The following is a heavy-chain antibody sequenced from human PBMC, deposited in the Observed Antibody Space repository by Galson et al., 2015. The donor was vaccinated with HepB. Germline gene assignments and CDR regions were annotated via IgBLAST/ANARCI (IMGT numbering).Heavy chain of an antibody. CDR1: GYTFTSYG. CDR2: ISAYNGNT. Sequence: SVKVSCKASGYTFTSYGISWVRQAPGQGLEWMGWISAYNGNTNYAQKLQGRVTMTTDTSTSTAYMELRSLRSDDTAVYYCARDLGIAVAGTFGWYFDLWGRGTLVTVSS. J-gene: IGHJ2*01. D-gene: IGHD6-19*01. CDR3: ARDLGIAVAGTFGWYFDL. V-gene: IGHV1-18*01.